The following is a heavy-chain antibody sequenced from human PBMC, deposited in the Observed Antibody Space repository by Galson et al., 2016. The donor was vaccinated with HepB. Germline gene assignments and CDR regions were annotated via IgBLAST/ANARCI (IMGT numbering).Heavy chain of an antibody. Sequence: SLRLSCAASGFTFSSYAMSWVRQAPAPGLKWVSAISGTGGSTYYADSVKGRFTISRDSFKNTLYLQMNDLRAEDTAVYYCVRGGQAAGTWFDYWGQGSLVTVSS. CDR1: GFTFSSYA. V-gene: IGHV3-23*01. D-gene: IGHD6-13*01. CDR3: VRGGQAAGTWFDY. CDR2: ISGTGGST. J-gene: IGHJ4*02.